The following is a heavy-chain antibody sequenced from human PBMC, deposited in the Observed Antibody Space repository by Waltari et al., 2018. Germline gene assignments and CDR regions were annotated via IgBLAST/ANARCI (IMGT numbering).Heavy chain of an antibody. D-gene: IGHD6-19*01. CDR1: GGSLSGYY. CDR2: INHSGST. V-gene: IGHV4-34*01. CDR3: ARLGWYYFDY. Sequence: QVQLQQWGAGLLQPSETLSLTCAVYGGSLSGYYWSWSRQPPGKGLAWIGEINHSGSTNYNPSLKSRVTISVDTSKNQFSLKLSSVTAADTAVYYCARLGWYYFDYWGQGTLVTVSS. J-gene: IGHJ4*02.